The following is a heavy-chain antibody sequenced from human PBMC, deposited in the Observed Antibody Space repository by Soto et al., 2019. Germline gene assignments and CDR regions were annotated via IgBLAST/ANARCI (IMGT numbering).Heavy chain of an antibody. CDR1: GSSISSSGYY. CDR3: AREGGESSDGLYYFDS. V-gene: IGHV4-39*07. Sequence: PSETLSLTCIVSGSSISSSGYYWGWIRQPPGKGLEWIASMYYNVGTYYNPSLKSRVTISVDTSANQFSLKLSSVTAADTAVYFCAREGGESSDGLYYFDSWGQGSLVTVSS. D-gene: IGHD3-16*01. J-gene: IGHJ4*02. CDR2: MYYNVGT.